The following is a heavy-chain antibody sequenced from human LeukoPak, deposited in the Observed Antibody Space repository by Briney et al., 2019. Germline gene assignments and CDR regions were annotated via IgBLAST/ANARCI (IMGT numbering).Heavy chain of an antibody. D-gene: IGHD3-10*01. J-gene: IGHJ4*02. Sequence: GGSLRLSCAASGFTFSSYAMNWVRQAPGKGLEWVSSISSSSGYIYYADSVKGRFTISRDNAKNSLYLQMNSLRAEDTAVYYCARASDSGSYYNAYYFDYWGQGTLVTVSS. V-gene: IGHV3-21*01. CDR2: ISSSSGYI. CDR1: GFTFSSYA. CDR3: ARASDSGSYYNAYYFDY.